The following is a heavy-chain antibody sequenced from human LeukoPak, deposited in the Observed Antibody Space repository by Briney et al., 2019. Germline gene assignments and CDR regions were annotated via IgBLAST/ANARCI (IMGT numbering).Heavy chain of an antibody. CDR2: ISGSGGST. CDR1: GFTFSSYA. J-gene: IGHJ6*02. V-gene: IGHV3-23*01. D-gene: IGHD3-10*01. CDR3: ANSVDGPGQGYYYYGMDV. Sequence: GGSLRLSCAASGFTFSSYAMSWVRQAPGKGLEWVSAISGSGGSTYYADSVKGRFTISRDNSKNTLYLQMNSLRAEDTAVYYCANSVDGPGQGYYYYGMDVWGQGTTVTVSS.